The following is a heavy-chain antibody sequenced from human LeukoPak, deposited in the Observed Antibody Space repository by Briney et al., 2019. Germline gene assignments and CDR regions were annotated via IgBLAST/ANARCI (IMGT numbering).Heavy chain of an antibody. V-gene: IGHV3-23*01. CDR3: AKDWGV. Sequence: GGSLRLSCAASGFTFSTYAMNWVRQAPGKGLEWVSGISGSGGNTYQPDSVKGRFTISRDNSKNTLYLRMNSLRAEDTAVYYCAKDWGVWGQGTLVTVSS. CDR2: ISGSGGNT. D-gene: IGHD7-27*01. CDR1: GFTFSTYA. J-gene: IGHJ4*02.